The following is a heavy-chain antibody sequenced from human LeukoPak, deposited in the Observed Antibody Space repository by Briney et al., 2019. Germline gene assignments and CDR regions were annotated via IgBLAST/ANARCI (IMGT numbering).Heavy chain of an antibody. J-gene: IGHJ3*02. Sequence: PGGSLRLSCAASGFTFSSYAMSWVRQAPGKGLERVSAISGSGGSTYYADSVKGRFTISRDNSKNTLYLQMNSLRAEDTAVYYCAKDEEQQLSADAFDIWGQGTMVTVSS. CDR3: AKDEEQQLSADAFDI. V-gene: IGHV3-23*01. CDR1: GFTFSSYA. CDR2: ISGSGGST. D-gene: IGHD6-13*01.